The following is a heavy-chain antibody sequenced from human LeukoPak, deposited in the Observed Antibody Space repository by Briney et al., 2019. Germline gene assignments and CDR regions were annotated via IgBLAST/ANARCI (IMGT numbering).Heavy chain of an antibody. V-gene: IGHV1-8*01. CDR3: ARGSSHTVGDFDY. J-gene: IGHJ4*02. D-gene: IGHD3-10*01. CDR1: GYTFTSYD. CDR2: MNPNSGNT. Sequence: ASVKVSCKASGYTFTSYDINWVRQATGQGLEWMGWMNPNSGNTGYAQKFQGRVTMTRNTSISTAYMELSSLRSEDTAMYYCARGSSHTVGDFDYWGQGTLVTVSS.